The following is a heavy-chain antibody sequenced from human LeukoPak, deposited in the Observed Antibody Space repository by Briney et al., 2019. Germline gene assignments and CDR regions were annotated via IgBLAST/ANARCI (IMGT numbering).Heavy chain of an antibody. Sequence: ASMKVSCKTSGYIFTHYYIQWVRQAPGQGLEWMGWINPNGNAARYAQQFQGRVTMTTDTSIDTAYMELSRLRSDDTAVYYCAREELVRVVGGAFDIWGQGTMVTVSS. D-gene: IGHD6-6*01. V-gene: IGHV1-2*02. CDR2: INPNGNAA. J-gene: IGHJ3*02. CDR3: AREELVRVVGGAFDI. CDR1: GYIFTHYY.